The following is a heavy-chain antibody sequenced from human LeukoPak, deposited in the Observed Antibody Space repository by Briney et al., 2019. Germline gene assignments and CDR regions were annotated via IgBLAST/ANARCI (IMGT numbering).Heavy chain of an antibody. J-gene: IGHJ4*02. Sequence: ASVKVSCKASGYTFTSYDINWVRQATGQGLEWIGWMNPNSGNTGYAQKFQGRVTMTRNTSISTAYMELSSLRSEDTAVYYCARGRITFGGIIVIQDFDYWGQRTLVSVSS. CDR3: ARGRITFGGIIVIQDFDY. CDR1: GYTFTSYD. CDR2: MNPNSGNT. D-gene: IGHD3-16*02. V-gene: IGHV1-8*01.